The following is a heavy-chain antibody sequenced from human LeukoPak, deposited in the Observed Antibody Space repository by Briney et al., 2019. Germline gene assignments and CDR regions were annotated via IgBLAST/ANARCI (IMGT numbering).Heavy chain of an antibody. V-gene: IGHV4-59*01. CDR2: TYYSAST. J-gene: IGHJ5*02. Sequence: TPSETLSLTCGVSGASISNYYWSLIRPPAGQRVEWSGYTYYSASTNYNPSLESRVTISVDTSKNPFSLNLSSVTAADTAVYYCARGGTTWFDPWGQGTLVTVSS. CDR1: GASISNYY. CDR3: ARGGTTWFDP. D-gene: IGHD1-14*01.